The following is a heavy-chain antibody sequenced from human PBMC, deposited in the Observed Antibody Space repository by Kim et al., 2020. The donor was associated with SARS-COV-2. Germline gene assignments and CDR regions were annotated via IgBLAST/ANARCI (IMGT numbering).Heavy chain of an antibody. Sequence: GNTNYNPSLKSRVTMSLDTSKNQFSLKLNSVTAADTAVYYCARVGDYGFKDWGQGTLVTVSS. J-gene: IGHJ4*02. CDR3: ARVGDYGFKD. D-gene: IGHD3-10*01. V-gene: IGHV4-4*07. CDR2: GNT.